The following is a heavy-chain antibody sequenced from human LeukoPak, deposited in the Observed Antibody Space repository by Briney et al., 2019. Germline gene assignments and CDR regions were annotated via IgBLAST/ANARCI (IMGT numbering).Heavy chain of an antibody. CDR2: ISRSSSYI. CDR1: GFTFSSYS. Sequence: GVSLRLSCAGSGFTFSSYSMNWVRQAPGKGLQWVSSISRSSSYIYYADSVKGRFTISRDNARNSLYLQMNSLRAEDTAVYYCARAPPGRDLLGGFDFWGQGIRVTVSS. CDR3: ARAPPGRDLLGGFDF. D-gene: IGHD2-15*01. J-gene: IGHJ4*02. V-gene: IGHV3-21*01.